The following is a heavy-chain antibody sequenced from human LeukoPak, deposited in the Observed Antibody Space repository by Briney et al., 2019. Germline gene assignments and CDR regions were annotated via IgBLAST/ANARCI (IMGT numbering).Heavy chain of an antibody. CDR1: GGSISTYY. V-gene: IGHV4-4*07. J-gene: IGHJ4*02. Sequence: SETLSLTCTVSGGSISTYYWSWIRRPAGKGLEWIGRIYTTGSTTYNPSLESRVTMSLDTSKNQFSLKLRSVTAADTAMYYCARTNYFDNWGQGTLVTVSS. CDR3: ARTNYFDN. CDR2: IYTTGST.